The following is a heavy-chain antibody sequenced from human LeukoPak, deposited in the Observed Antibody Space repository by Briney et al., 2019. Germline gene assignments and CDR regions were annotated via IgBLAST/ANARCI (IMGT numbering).Heavy chain of an antibody. Sequence: PGGSLTLSCAASGFTFSYHWMTWVRQAPGKGLEWVANIKNDGTVKNYVDSVKGRFTISRDNAKNSLYLQMSSLRAEDTGVYYCAKDSYSKGDYWGQGVLVTVSS. CDR2: IKNDGTVK. J-gene: IGHJ4*02. V-gene: IGHV3-7*01. CDR3: AKDSYSKGDY. D-gene: IGHD5-18*01. CDR1: GFTFSYHW.